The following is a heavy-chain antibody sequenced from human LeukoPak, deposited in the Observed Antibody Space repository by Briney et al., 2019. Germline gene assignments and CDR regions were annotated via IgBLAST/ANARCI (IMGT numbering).Heavy chain of an antibody. V-gene: IGHV3-74*01. CDR2: INTDGSST. CDR3: ARAQLDY. J-gene: IGHJ4*02. Sequence: GVSLRLSCTASVFTFSIYCMHWVRQSPGKGLVWVSRINTDGSSTSYADSVKGLFTIYRDNAKNTLYLQMNSLRAEDTAVYYCARAQLDYWGQGTLVTVSS. CDR1: VFTFSIYC.